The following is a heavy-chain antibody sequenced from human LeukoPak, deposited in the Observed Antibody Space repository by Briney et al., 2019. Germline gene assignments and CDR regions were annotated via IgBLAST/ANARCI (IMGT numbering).Heavy chain of an antibody. Sequence: PSETLSLTCTVSGGSITSYYWIWIRQPPGKGLEWIGFIHHSGSSNYNPSLQSRVTMSVDTSKNQFSLRLGSVTAADTAVYYCAXYKXMTGYYTVDYWGQGTLVTVSS. V-gene: IGHV4-59*01. D-gene: IGHD3/OR15-3a*01. J-gene: IGHJ4*02. CDR2: IHHSGSS. CDR1: GGSITSYY. CDR3: AXYKXMTGYYTVDY.